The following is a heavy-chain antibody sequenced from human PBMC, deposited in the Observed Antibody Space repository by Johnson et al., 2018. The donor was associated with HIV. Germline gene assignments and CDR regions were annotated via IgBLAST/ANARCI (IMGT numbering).Heavy chain of an antibody. CDR3: ARAPEVRGIDAFDF. Sequence: VQLVESGGGLVKPGGSLRLSCAASGFTFSDYYMSWIRQAPGKGLEWVSYISSTGNTMYFADSVKGRFTIFSYNTKNSLWLQMNSLRAEDTAVYYCARAPEVRGIDAFDFWGQGTMVIVSS. CDR2: ISSTGNTM. D-gene: IGHD3-10*01. CDR1: GFTFSDYY. J-gene: IGHJ3*01. V-gene: IGHV3-11*04.